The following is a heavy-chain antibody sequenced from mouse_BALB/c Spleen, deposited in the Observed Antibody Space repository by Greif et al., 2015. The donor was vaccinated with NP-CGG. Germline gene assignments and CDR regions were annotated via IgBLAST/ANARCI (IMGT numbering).Heavy chain of an antibody. V-gene: IGHV1-7*01. CDR1: GYTFTSYW. J-gene: IGHJ3*01. CDR2: INPSTGYT. Sequence: VQLQQSGAELAEPGASVKMSCKASGYTFTSYWMHWVKQRPGQGLEWIGYINPSTGYTEYNQKFKDKATLTADKSSSTAYMQLSSLTSEDSAVYYCATTVVATFAYWGQGTLVTVSA. CDR3: ATTVVATFAY. D-gene: IGHD1-1*01.